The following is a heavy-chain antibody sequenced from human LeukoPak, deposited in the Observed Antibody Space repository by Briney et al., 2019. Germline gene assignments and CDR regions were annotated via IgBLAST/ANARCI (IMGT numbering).Heavy chain of an antibody. J-gene: IGHJ4*02. V-gene: IGHV4-59*01. CDR2: IYYSGST. Sequence: SETLSLTCTVSGGSISSNYWSWIRQPPGKGLEWIGYIYYSGSTNCNPSLKSRVTTSVDTSKNQLSLKLRSVTAADTAVYYCARYHCTNGVCYYFDYWGQGTLVTVSS. CDR3: ARYHCTNGVCYYFDY. D-gene: IGHD2-8*01. CDR1: GGSISSNY.